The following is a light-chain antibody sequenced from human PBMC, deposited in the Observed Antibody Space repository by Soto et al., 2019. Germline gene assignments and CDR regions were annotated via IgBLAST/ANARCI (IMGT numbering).Light chain of an antibody. Sequence: IQMTQSTSSLSASVGDMVTITCLASQSISSYLNWYQQKPGKAPKLLIYAASSLQSGVPSRFSGSGSGTDFTLTISSLQPEDFATYYCQQSYSTPLTFGGGTKVDIK. J-gene: IGKJ4*01. CDR2: AAS. CDR1: QSISSY. V-gene: IGKV1-39*01. CDR3: QQSYSTPLT.